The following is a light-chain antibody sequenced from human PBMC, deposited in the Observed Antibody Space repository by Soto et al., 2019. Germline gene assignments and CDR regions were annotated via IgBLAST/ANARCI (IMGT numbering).Light chain of an antibody. CDR3: CSYTTSNTRQIV. CDR1: SSDVGGYNY. CDR2: DVS. J-gene: IGLJ1*01. V-gene: IGLV2-14*03. Sequence: QSGLTQPASVSGSPGQSITISCTGTSSDVGGYNYVSWYQQHPGKAPKFMIYDVSSRPSGVSNRFSGSKSGNTASLTISGLQAEDEADYYCCSYTTSNTRQIVFGTGTKLTVL.